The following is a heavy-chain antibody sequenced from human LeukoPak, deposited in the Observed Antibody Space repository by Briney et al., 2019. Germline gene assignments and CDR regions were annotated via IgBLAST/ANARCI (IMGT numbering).Heavy chain of an antibody. Sequence: GGSLRLSCAASGFTFSSYWMSWVRQAPGKGLEWVANIKQDGSEKYYADSVKGRFTISRDNSKNTLYLQMNSLRAEDTAVYYCASLVVVTAWGAFDIWGQGTMVTVSS. D-gene: IGHD2-21*02. CDR3: ASLVVVTAWGAFDI. J-gene: IGHJ3*02. CDR2: IKQDGSEK. CDR1: GFTFSSYW. V-gene: IGHV3-7*01.